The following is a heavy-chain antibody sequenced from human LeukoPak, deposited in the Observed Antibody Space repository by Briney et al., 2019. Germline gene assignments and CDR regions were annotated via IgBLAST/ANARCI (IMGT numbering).Heavy chain of an antibody. J-gene: IGHJ6*02. CDR2: ISGSGGST. V-gene: IGHV3-23*01. CDR1: GFTFSSYA. D-gene: IGHD4-23*01. CDR3: ARDDRAVANSGNYYYGMDV. Sequence: PGGSLRLSCAASGFTFSSYAMSWVRQAPGKGLEWVSAISGSGGSTYYADSVKGRFTISRDNSKNTLYLQMNSLRAEDTAVYYCARDDRAVANSGNYYYGMDVWGQGTTVTVSS.